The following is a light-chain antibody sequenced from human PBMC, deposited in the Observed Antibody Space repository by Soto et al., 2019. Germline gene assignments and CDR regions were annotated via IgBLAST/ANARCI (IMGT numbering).Light chain of an antibody. CDR2: GAS. CDR1: QSVSSNF. Sequence: EIVLTQSPGTLSLSPGERATLSCRASQSVSSNFLTWHQHKPGQAPRLLIYGASSRATGIPDRFSGSGSGTDFTLTINRLEPEDFAVYYCQQYGSSPPVTFGGGTRVEIK. V-gene: IGKV3-20*01. CDR3: QQYGSSPPVT. J-gene: IGKJ4*01.